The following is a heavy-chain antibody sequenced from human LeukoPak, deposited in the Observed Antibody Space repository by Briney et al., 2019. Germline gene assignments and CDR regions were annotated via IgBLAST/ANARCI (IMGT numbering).Heavy chain of an antibody. CDR2: IYTSGST. CDR3: ARGNTYYYDTTFDY. D-gene: IGHD3-22*01. J-gene: IGHJ4*02. CDR1: GGSISSYY. V-gene: IGHV4-4*07. Sequence: SETLSLTCTVSGGSISSYYWSWIRQPAGKGLEWIGRIYTSGSTNYNPSLKSRVTMSVDTSKNQFSLKLSSVTAADTAVYYCARGNTYYYDTTFDYWGQGTLVTVSS.